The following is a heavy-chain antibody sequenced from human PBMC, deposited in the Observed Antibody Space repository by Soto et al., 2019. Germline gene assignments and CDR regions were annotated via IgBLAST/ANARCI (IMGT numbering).Heavy chain of an antibody. Sequence: SETLSLTCTVSGGSISSGGYYWSWIRQHPGKGLEWIGYIYYSGSTYHNPSLKSRVTISVDTSKNQFSLKLSSVTAADTAVYYCARDHVEWELPYYYYYGMDVWGQGTTVTVSS. V-gene: IGHV4-31*03. D-gene: IGHD1-26*01. CDR1: GGSISSGGYY. CDR3: ARDHVEWELPYYYYYGMDV. J-gene: IGHJ6*02. CDR2: IYYSGST.